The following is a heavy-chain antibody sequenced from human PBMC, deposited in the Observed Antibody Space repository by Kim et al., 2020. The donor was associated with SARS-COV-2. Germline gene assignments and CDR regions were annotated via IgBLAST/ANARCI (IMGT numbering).Heavy chain of an antibody. V-gene: IGHV4-34*01. Sequence: SETLSLTCAVYGESFSGYYWTWIRQPPRRRLEWIADINAGGDTDYNPSLRGRVTISVGSSKSQFPLKLISLTAADTAADYCARGAYSQGRSRVFDYWGQG. J-gene: IGHJ4*02. CDR2: INAGGDT. CDR1: GESFSGYY. D-gene: IGHD2-21*01. CDR3: ARGAYSQGRSRVFDY.